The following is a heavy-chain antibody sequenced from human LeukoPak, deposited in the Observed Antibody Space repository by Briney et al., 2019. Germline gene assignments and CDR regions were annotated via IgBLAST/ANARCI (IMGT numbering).Heavy chain of an antibody. CDR1: GYTFTDYY. J-gene: IGHJ4*02. CDR3: ARANFLYCSSTTCLFDY. D-gene: IGHD2-2*01. Sequence: ASVKVSCKASGYTFTDYYMHWVRQAPGQGFEWRGWINPNDGDTNYAQKFQGRVTMTRDTSISTAHMEVSRLRSDDTAVYYCARANFLYCSSTTCLFDYWGQGTLVTVSS. CDR2: INPNDGDT. V-gene: IGHV1-2*02.